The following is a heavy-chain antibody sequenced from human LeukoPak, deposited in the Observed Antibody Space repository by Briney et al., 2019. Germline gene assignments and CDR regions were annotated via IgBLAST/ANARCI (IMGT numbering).Heavy chain of an antibody. D-gene: IGHD3-3*01. CDR2: ISYDGSNK. V-gene: IGHV3-30*03. J-gene: IGHJ1*01. CDR1: GFTFSSYG. Sequence: GGSLRLSCAASGFTFSSYGMHWVRQAPGKGLEWVVVISYDGSNKYYADSVKGRFTISRDNSKNTLYLQMNSLRAEDTAVYYCARVGGTIFGVVTEYFQHWGQGTLVTVSS. CDR3: ARVGGTIFGVVTEYFQH.